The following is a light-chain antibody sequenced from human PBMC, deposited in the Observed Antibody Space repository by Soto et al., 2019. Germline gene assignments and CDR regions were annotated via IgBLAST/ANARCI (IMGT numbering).Light chain of an antibody. J-gene: IGLJ3*02. Sequence: SYELTQPPSVSVAPGQTARITCGGDNIGRKSVHWYQQKPGQAPVLVVYHDSDRPSGIPERLSGSNSGNTATLTISRVEAGDVADYYCQVWDSSTDHGVFGGGTKVTVL. V-gene: IGLV3-21*02. CDR3: QVWDSSTDHGV. CDR2: HDS. CDR1: NIGRKS.